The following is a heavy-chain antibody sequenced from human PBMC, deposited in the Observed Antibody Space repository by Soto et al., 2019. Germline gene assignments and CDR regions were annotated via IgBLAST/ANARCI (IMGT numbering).Heavy chain of an antibody. CDR2: IIPILGIA. D-gene: IGHD4-4*01. CDR3: ANLDDYSNSYFDY. J-gene: IGHJ4*02. Sequence: QVQLVQSGAEVKKPGSSVTVSCKASGGTFSSYTISWVRQAPGQGPEWMGRIIPILGIANYAQKYQGRVTITADKSTSTAYMELSSLRSEDTAVYYCANLDDYSNSYFDYWGQGTLVTVSS. V-gene: IGHV1-69*02. CDR1: GGTFSSYT.